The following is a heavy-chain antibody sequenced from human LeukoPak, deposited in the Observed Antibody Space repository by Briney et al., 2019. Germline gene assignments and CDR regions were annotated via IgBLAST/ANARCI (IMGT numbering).Heavy chain of an antibody. D-gene: IGHD2-21*01. Sequence: GGSLRLSCTASGFIFNNYAMSWVRQAPGQGLEWVSTISQGGETPYYADSVKGRFTVPRDNSKNTLYLQIDSLSAEDTAGYYCARLVIPSHSRWFDPWGQGTLVTVSS. CDR3: ARLVIPSHSRWFDP. CDR1: GFIFNNYA. CDR2: ISQGGETP. J-gene: IGHJ5*02. V-gene: IGHV3-23*01.